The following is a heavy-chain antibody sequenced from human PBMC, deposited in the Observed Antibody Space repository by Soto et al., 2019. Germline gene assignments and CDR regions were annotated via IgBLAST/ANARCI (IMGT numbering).Heavy chain of an antibody. V-gene: IGHV1-69*06. CDR2: IVPNVGTV. CDR1: GGTLSSFINYP. Sequence: QMQLVQSGAEVKKPGSSVKVSCKASGGTLSSFINYPINWVRQAPGQGLKWMGGIVPNVGTVNYAQKFQGRVTITADKSTGTAYMELSSLRSEDTALYYYARRDTSGFLRYFDNWGQGTLVTVSS. CDR3: ARRDTSGFLRYFDN. D-gene: IGHD3-3*01. J-gene: IGHJ4*02.